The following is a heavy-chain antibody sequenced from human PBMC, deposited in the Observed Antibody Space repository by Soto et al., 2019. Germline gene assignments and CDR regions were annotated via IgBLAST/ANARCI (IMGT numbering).Heavy chain of an antibody. J-gene: IGHJ4*02. CDR3: ARDSTTVTTSDY. D-gene: IGHD4-17*01. Sequence: QVQLVQSGAEVKKPGSSVKVSCKASGGTFSSYTISWVRQAPGQGLEWMGRIIPILGIANYAQKFQGRVTITADKSTSTAYMELSSLRSEDTPVYYCARDSTTVTTSDYWGQGTLVTVSS. V-gene: IGHV1-69*08. CDR2: IIPILGIA. CDR1: GGTFSSYT.